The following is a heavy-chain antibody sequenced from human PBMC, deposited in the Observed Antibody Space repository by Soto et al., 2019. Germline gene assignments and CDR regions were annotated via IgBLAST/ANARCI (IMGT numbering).Heavy chain of an antibody. D-gene: IGHD4-17*01. CDR2: IYYDGST. CDR1: GGSISTYY. V-gene: IGHV4-59*01. CDR3: ARDRGPYASGAYVGGYFDY. Sequence: SETLSLTCTVSGGSISTYYWNWIRQPPGKGLEWIGYIYYDGSTIYNPSLKSRVTISVDTSKNQFSLKLSSVTAADTAVYYCARDRGPYASGAYVGGYFDYGGQGTLVTVSS. J-gene: IGHJ4*02.